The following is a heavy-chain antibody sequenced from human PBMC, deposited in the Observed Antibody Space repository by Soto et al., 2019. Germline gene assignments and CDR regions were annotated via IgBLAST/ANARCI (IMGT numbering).Heavy chain of an antibody. J-gene: IGHJ5*01. CDR3: ARLGCLLKPIDS. V-gene: IGHV5-51*01. Sequence: PGESLTISCQTSGYTFTKYWIGGVRQMPGGGLEWLGLIFPRDFDVRYSPSFEGQVTISADRSTATAFLQWRPLEASDSALYCCARLGCLLKPIDSCGQRTPVTVSS. CDR2: IFPRDFDV. CDR1: GYTFTKYW.